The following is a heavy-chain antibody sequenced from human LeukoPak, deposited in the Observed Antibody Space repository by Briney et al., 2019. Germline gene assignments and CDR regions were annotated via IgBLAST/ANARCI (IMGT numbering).Heavy chain of an antibody. CDR1: GFTFSSYE. CDR2: ISSSGSTI. J-gene: IGHJ4*02. CDR3: ARAYTFGGVIVAFDY. V-gene: IGHV3-48*03. Sequence: PGGSLRLSCAASGFTFSSYEMNWVRQAPGKGLEWVSYISSSGSTICYADSVKGRFTISRDNAKNSLYLQMNSLRAEDTAVYYCARAYTFGGVIVAFDYWGQGTLVTVSS. D-gene: IGHD3-16*02.